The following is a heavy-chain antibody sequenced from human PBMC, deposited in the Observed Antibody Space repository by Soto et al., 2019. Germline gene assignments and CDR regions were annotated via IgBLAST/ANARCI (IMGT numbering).Heavy chain of an antibody. CDR3: AGEDPTTSFDS. V-gene: IGHV3-30-3*01. Sequence: QVQLVESGGGVVQPGRSLRLSCAASGFTFSSYAMHWVRQAPGKGLEWVAVISYDGSNKYYADSVKGRFTISRDNSKNTLYLQMNSLKAEDTAVYYCAGEDPTTSFDSWGQGTLVTVSS. CDR2: ISYDGSNK. D-gene: IGHD4-17*01. J-gene: IGHJ4*02. CDR1: GFTFSSYA.